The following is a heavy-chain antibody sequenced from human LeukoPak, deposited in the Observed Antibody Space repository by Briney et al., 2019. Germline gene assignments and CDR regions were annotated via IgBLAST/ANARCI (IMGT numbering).Heavy chain of an antibody. V-gene: IGHV3-7*01. J-gene: IGHJ4*02. CDR3: ARAYQLPLF. D-gene: IGHD2-2*01. CDR2: IKQDGSEK. Sequence: GGSLRLSCAVSGFTFSSYAMSWVRQAPGKGLEWVANIKQDGSEKHYVDSVKGRFTISRDNTKNSLYLQMNSLRAEDTAVYYCARAYQLPLFWGQGTLVTVSS. CDR1: GFTFSSYA.